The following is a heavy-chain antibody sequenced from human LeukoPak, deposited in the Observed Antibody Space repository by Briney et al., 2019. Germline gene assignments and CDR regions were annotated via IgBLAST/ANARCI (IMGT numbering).Heavy chain of an antibody. D-gene: IGHD4-17*01. Sequence: GESLKISCKGSGYSFTSYWITWVRQMPGKGLEWMGRIDPSDSYTNYSPSFQGHVTISADKSISTAYLQWSSLKASDTATYYCATVTTIYYYYGMDVWGQGTTVTVSS. V-gene: IGHV5-10-1*01. J-gene: IGHJ6*02. CDR2: IDPSDSYT. CDR3: ATVTTIYYYYGMDV. CDR1: GYSFTSYW.